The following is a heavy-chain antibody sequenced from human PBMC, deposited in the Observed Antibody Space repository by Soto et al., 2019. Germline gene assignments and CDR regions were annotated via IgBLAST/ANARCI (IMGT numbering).Heavy chain of an antibody. Sequence: LRLSCAGSGFSLGSYPMSWVRQAPGKGLQWVSSISVSADNTYYADSVRGRFNISRDSSKRTLYLQMNSLRAEDTAVYYCAKGGIRGIHMDHWGQGTPVTVSS. J-gene: IGHJ4*02. CDR1: GFSLGSYP. V-gene: IGHV3-23*01. CDR3: AKGGIRGIHMDH. CDR2: ISVSADNT. D-gene: IGHD1-1*01.